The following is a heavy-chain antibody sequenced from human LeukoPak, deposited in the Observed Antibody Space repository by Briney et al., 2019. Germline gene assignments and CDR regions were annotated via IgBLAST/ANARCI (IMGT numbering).Heavy chain of an antibody. CDR1: GFTFSSYS. Sequence: GGSLRLSCAASGFTFSSYSMNWVRQAPGKGLEWVSSISSSSSYIYYADSVKGRFTFSRDNAKNSLYVQMDSLRAEDTAVYYCARDPPYCSSTNCQIDYWGQGTPVTVPS. CDR2: ISSSSSYI. J-gene: IGHJ4*02. D-gene: IGHD2-2*01. V-gene: IGHV3-21*01. CDR3: ARDPPYCSSTNCQIDY.